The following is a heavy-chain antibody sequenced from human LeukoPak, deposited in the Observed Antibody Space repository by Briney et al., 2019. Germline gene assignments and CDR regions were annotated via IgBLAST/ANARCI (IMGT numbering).Heavy chain of an antibody. J-gene: IGHJ4*02. CDR3: ARGSKNPHKTIVGATGDYFDY. V-gene: IGHV4-31*03. CDR1: GGSISSGGYY. D-gene: IGHD1-26*01. CDR2: IYYSGST. Sequence: SETLSLTCTVSGGSISSGGYYWSWIRQHPGKGLEWIGYIYYSGSTYYNPSLKSRVTISVDTSKNQFSLKLSSVTAADTAVYYCARGSKNPHKTIVGATGDYFDYWGQGTLVTVSS.